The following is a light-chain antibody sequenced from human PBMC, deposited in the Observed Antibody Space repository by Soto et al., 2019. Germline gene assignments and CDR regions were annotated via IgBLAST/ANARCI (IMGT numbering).Light chain of an antibody. Sequence: EVVMRQSPATLSVSPGEGATLSCRASQGIGDTLAWYQHKPGQTPRLLIYDTSTRATGVPTRFSGSRSGAEFTLTISSLQAEDVAVYYCQQYYSTPALTFGGGTKVDIK. CDR1: QGIGDT. CDR3: QQYYSTPALT. J-gene: IGKJ4*01. CDR2: DTS. V-gene: IGKV3-15*01.